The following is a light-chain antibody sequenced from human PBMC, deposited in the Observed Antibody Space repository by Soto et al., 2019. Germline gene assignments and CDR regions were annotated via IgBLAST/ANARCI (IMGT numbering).Light chain of an antibody. CDR2: EVS. V-gene: IGLV2-8*01. J-gene: IGLJ2*01. CDR1: SSDVGGYNY. CDR3: SSFAGNNNLV. Sequence: QSVLTQPPSASGSPGQSVTISCTGTSSDVGGYNYVSWYQQHPRKAPKLMISEVSKRPSGVPDRFSGSKSGNTASLTVSGLQAEDEADYYCSSFAGNNNLVFGGGTKVTVL.